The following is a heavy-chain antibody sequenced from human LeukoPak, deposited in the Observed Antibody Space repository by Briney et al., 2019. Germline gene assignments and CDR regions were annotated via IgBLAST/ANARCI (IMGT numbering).Heavy chain of an antibody. CDR1: GFPLSSYA. V-gene: IGHV3-30*18. J-gene: IGHJ5*02. D-gene: IGHD3-22*01. Sequence: PGGSLRLSCAASGFPLSSYAMHWVRQAPGKGLEWVAVISYDGSNKYYADSVKGRFTISRDNSKNTLYLQMNSLRAEDTAVYYCAKPPNYYDSSGYLAWGQGTLVTVSS. CDR3: AKPPNYYDSSGYLA. CDR2: ISYDGSNK.